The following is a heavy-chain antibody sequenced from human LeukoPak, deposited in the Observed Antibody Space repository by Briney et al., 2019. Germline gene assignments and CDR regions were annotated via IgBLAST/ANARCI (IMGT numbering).Heavy chain of an antibody. CDR3: ARDDSGDEYFQH. Sequence: PGGSLRLSCAASGFTFRTYCMSWVRQAPGKGLEWVSSISNGGSYIYYADSVRGRFTLSRDNAKNSLYLQMNSLRAEDTAVYYCARDDSGDEYFQHWGQGTLVTVSS. CDR2: ISNGGSYI. CDR1: GFTFRTYC. J-gene: IGHJ1*01. D-gene: IGHD4-17*01. V-gene: IGHV3-21*01.